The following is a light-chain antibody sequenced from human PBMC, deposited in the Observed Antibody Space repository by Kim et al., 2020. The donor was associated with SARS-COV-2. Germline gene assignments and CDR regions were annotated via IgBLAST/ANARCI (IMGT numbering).Light chain of an antibody. J-gene: IGKJ2*01. Sequence: DIQMTQSPSSLSASVGDRVTITCRASQSISSYLNWYQQKPGKAPNLLIYTASNLQSGVPSRFSGSGSGSDFTLTISSLQPEDFATYYCQQSYSTPRTFGQGTKLEI. CDR1: QSISSY. CDR3: QQSYSTPRT. CDR2: TAS. V-gene: IGKV1-39*01.